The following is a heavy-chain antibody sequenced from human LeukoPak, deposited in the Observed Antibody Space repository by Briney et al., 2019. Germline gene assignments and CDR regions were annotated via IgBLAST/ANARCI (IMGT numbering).Heavy chain of an antibody. Sequence: ASVKVSCKASGYTFTSYGISWVRQAPGQGLEWMGWISAYNGNTNYAQKLQGRVTMTTDTSTSTAYMELRSLRSDDTAVYHCARVDLDYAGIVVVVAATPLGYWDQGTLVTVSS. D-gene: IGHD2-15*01. V-gene: IGHV1-18*01. CDR1: GYTFTSYG. CDR2: ISAYNGNT. J-gene: IGHJ4*02. CDR3: ARVDLDYAGIVVVVAATPLGY.